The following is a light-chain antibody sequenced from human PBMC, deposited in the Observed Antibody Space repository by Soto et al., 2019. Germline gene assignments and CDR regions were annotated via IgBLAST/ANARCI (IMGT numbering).Light chain of an antibody. J-gene: IGLJ2*01. CDR3: SSFAGSAHLV. CDR2: DVN. Sequence: QSVLAQPPSASGSPGQSVTISCTGSSSDIGAYNYVYWYQQHPGKAPKLIIYDVNQRPSGVPDRFSGSKSGNTASLTVSGLQAEDEAVYYCSSFAGSAHLVFGGGTKLTVL. V-gene: IGLV2-8*01. CDR1: SSDIGAYNY.